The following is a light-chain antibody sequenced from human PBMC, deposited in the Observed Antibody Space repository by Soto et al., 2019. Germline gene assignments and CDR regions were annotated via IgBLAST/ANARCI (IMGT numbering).Light chain of an antibody. CDR2: DAS. V-gene: IGKV3-11*01. J-gene: IGKJ2*01. Sequence: EIVLTQSPATLSLSPGERATISCRASQSVSTYLAWYQQKPGQAPRLLIYDASNRATGIPARFSGSGSGTDFTLTISSLEPEDFAVYYCQHRSNWRFTFGQGTKLEIK. CDR3: QHRSNWRFT. CDR1: QSVSTY.